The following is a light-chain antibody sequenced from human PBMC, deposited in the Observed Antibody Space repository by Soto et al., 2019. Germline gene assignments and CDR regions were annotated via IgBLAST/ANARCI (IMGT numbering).Light chain of an antibody. CDR2: GAS. V-gene: IGKV3-20*01. CDR1: QRVSSSY. J-gene: IGKJ1*01. CDR3: QQYGIAPRT. Sequence: PGERATLSCRASQRVSSSYLAWYQQKPGQPPRLLIYGASSRPTGIPDRFSGSGSGTDFTLTISRLEPEDFAVYHCQQYGIAPRTFGQGTKVEIK.